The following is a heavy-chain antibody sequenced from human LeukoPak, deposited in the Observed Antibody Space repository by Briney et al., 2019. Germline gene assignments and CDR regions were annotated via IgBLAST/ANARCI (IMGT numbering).Heavy chain of an antibody. CDR2: IKQDGSEK. V-gene: IGHV3-7*03. Sequence: GGSLRLSCAASGFTFTTYWMTWVRQAPGKGLEWVANIKQDGSEKYYVDSVKGRFTISRDNAKKSLYLQVSSLRAEDTAVYYCARVGSGSYNWFDPWGQGTLVTVSS. CDR3: ARVGSGSYNWFDP. J-gene: IGHJ5*02. CDR1: GFTFTTYW. D-gene: IGHD3-10*01.